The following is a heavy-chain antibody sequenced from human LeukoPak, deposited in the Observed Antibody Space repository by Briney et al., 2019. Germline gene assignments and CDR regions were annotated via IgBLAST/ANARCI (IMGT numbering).Heavy chain of an antibody. CDR2: ISGTGGSI. J-gene: IGHJ5*02. Sequence: PGGSLRLSCVGTGFSFSTYGMTWVRQAPGKGLEWVSLISGTGGSIYYAESVKGRFTISRDNFKNALYLQMNSLRAEDTAVYYCAKDLATVTTLGWFDPWGQGTLVTVSS. D-gene: IGHD4-17*01. V-gene: IGHV3-23*01. CDR3: AKDLATVTTLGWFDP. CDR1: GFSFSTYG.